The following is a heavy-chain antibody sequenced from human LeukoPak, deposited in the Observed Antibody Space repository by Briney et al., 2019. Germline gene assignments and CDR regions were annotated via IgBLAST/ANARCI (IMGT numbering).Heavy chain of an antibody. V-gene: IGHV3-30*02. CDR1: GFIFRHYG. Sequence: TGGSLRLSCAASGFIFRHYGMHWVRQAPGKGLDWVAFIRYDGSNEYYADSVKGRFTISRDNSKNTLYLQMNSLRAEDTAVYFCAKAYGDQSNYFDYWGQGTLVTVSS. CDR2: IRYDGSNE. J-gene: IGHJ4*02. D-gene: IGHD4-17*01. CDR3: AKAYGDQSNYFDY.